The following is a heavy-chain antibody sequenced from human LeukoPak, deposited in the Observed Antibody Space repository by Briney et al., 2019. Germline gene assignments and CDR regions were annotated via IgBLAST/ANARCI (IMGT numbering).Heavy chain of an antibody. V-gene: IGHV3-53*01. J-gene: IGHJ2*01. CDR1: GFTVGTKY. CDR3: ARVGDHFHWNLDL. D-gene: IGHD5-24*01. Sequence: PGGSLRLSCAASGFTVGTKYMNWVRRAPGKGLEWVSIIYSGGTTYYADSVKGRFTISRDTSKNTLSLQMNSLRAEDTAVYFCARVGDHFHWNLDLWGRGTLVTVSS. CDR2: IYSGGTT.